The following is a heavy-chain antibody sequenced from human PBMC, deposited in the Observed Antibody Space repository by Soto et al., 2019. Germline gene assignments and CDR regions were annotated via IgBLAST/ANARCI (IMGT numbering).Heavy chain of an antibody. D-gene: IGHD2-2*01. J-gene: IGHJ6*02. CDR2: ISSSSSYI. Sequence: PGGSLRLSCAASGFTFSSYSMNWVRQAPGKGLEWVSSISSSSSYIYYADSVKGRFTISRDNAKNSLYLQMNSLRAEDTAVYYCARDRVVVVPAAYYYYGMDVWGQGTTVTVSS. CDR1: GFTFSSYS. CDR3: ARDRVVVVPAAYYYYGMDV. V-gene: IGHV3-21*01.